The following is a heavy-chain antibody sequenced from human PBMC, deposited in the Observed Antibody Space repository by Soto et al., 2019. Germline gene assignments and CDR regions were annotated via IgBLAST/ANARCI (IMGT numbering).Heavy chain of an antibody. V-gene: IGHV1-8*01. CDR1: GYTFTSYD. CDR2: MNPNSGNT. CDR3: ARGWSRFGELFGNWFDP. Sequence: ASVKVSCKASGYTFTSYDINWVRQATGQGLEWMGWMNPNSGNTGYAQKFQGRVTMTRNTSISTAYMELSSLRSEDTAVYYCARGWSRFGELFGNWFDPWGQGTLVTVSS. J-gene: IGHJ5*02. D-gene: IGHD3-10*01.